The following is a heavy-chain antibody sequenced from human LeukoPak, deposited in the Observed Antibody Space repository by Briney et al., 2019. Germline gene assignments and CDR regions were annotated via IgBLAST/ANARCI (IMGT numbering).Heavy chain of an antibody. V-gene: IGHV4-59*01. CDR3: ARVDTAMVGYFDY. CDR2: FYYSGNP. CDR1: GGSISSYY. J-gene: IGHJ4*03. Sequence: SETLSLTCSVPGGSISSYYWSWLRQPPGKGLEWVGHFYYSGNPNYNPSLKSLVTISVATTKYQVSRKLSSVTAADTAVYYCARVDTAMVGYFDYWGQGTLVTVSS. D-gene: IGHD5-18*01.